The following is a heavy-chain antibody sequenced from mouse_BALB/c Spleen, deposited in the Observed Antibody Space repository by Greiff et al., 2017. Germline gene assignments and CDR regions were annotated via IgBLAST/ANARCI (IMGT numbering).Heavy chain of an antibody. CDR3: ARSPLNWNDPFAY. CDR2: INPGSGGT. V-gene: IGHV1-54*03. D-gene: IGHD4-1*02. CDR1: GYAFTNYL. Sequence: QVQLKQSGAELVRPGTSVKVSCKASGYAFTNYLIEWVKQRPGQGLEWIGVINPGSGGTNYNEKFKGKATLTADKSSSTAYMQLRSLTSDDSAVYFCARSPLNWNDPFAYWGQGTLVTVSA. J-gene: IGHJ3*01.